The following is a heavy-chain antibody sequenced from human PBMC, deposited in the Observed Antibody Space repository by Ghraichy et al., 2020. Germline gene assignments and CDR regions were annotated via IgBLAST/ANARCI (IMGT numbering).Heavy chain of an antibody. J-gene: IGHJ4*02. CDR3: ARTRYSSFDY. CDR1: GGSISSYY. CDR2: IYTSGST. V-gene: IGHV4-4*09. D-gene: IGHD6-13*01. Sequence: SETLSLTCTVSGGSISSYYWSWIRQPPGKGLEWIGYIYTSGSTNYNPSLKSRVTISVDTSKNQFSLKLSSVTAADTAVYYCARTRYSSFDYWGQGTLVTVSS.